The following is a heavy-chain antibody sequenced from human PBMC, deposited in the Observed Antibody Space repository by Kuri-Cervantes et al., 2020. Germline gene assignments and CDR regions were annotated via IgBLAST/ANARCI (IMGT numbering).Heavy chain of an antibody. J-gene: IGHJ6*02. CDR1: GFTFSSYA. CDR3: ARMYYYDSSGYRSLGAYYYGMDV. Sequence: GESLKISCAASGFTFSSYAMHWVRQAPGKGLEWVAVISYDGSNKYYADSVKGRFTIPRDNSKNTLYLQMNSLRAEDTAVYYCARMYYYDSSGYRSLGAYYYGMDVWGQGTTVTVSS. V-gene: IGHV3-30-3*01. D-gene: IGHD3-22*01. CDR2: ISYDGSNK.